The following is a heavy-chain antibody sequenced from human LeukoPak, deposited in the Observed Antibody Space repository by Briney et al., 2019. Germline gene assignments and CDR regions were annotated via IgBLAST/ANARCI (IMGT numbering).Heavy chain of an antibody. CDR3: ARGGYDILTGYYHLDY. Sequence: SETLSLTCTVSGGSISSYYWSWIRQPPGKGLEWIGYIYYSGSTNYNPSLKSRVTISVDTSKNQFSLKLSSVTAADTAVYYCARGGYDILTGYYHLDYWGQGTLVTVSS. D-gene: IGHD3-9*01. CDR1: GGSISSYY. J-gene: IGHJ4*02. V-gene: IGHV4-59*12. CDR2: IYYSGST.